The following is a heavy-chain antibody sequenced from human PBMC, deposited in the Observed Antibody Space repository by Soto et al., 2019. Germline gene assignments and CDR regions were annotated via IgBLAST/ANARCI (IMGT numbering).Heavy chain of an antibody. CDR3: ARGGDVVLVTAPLDY. CDR2: IFYSGST. Sequence: PSETLSLTCTVSGGSISSGGYYWSWIRQHPGKGLEWIGYIFYSGSTYYNPSLKSRVTISVDTSTSTIYMELSSLRSEDTAVYYCARGGDVVLVTAPLDYWGQGTLVTVSS. J-gene: IGHJ4*02. CDR1: GGSISSGGYY. V-gene: IGHV4-30-4*02. D-gene: IGHD2-21*02.